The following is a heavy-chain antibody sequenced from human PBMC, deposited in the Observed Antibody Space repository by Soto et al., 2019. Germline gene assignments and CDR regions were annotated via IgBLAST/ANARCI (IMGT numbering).Heavy chain of an antibody. CDR2: INSDGSST. CDR3: ARDRIAVGGMDV. V-gene: IGHV3-74*01. CDR1: GFTFSSYW. Sequence: GGSLILSCAASGFTFSSYWMHWVRQAPGKGLVWVSRINSDGSSTSYADSVKGRFTISRDNAKNTLYLQMNSLRAEDTAVYYCARDRIAVGGMDVWGQGTTVTVSS. D-gene: IGHD6-19*01. J-gene: IGHJ6*02.